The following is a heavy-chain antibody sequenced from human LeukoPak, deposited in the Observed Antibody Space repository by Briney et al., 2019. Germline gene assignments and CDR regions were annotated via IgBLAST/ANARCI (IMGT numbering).Heavy chain of an antibody. CDR3: AKARKMTNWPFYFDN. CDR1: EFTFSNYG. V-gene: IGHV3-30*18. CDR2: ISYDGDNK. D-gene: IGHD7-27*01. J-gene: IGHJ4*02. Sequence: PGRSLRLSCAASEFTFSNYGMHWVRQAPGKGLEWVAVISYDGDNKYYADSVKGRFTISRDNSKNTLYLEMNSLRDEDTAVYYCAKARKMTNWPFYFDNWGQGTLVIVSS.